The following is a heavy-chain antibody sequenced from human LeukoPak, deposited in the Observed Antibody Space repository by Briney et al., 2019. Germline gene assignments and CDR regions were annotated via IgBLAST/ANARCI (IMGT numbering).Heavy chain of an antibody. D-gene: IGHD4-17*01. J-gene: IGHJ4*02. Sequence: PGGPLRLSCAASGFTFSSYWMHWVRQGPGKGLVWVSRIKSDGTSATYADSVQGRFTISRDNAKNTLYLQMNSLRAEDTAVYYCARVKGNNGDYVDFDYWGQGTLVTVSS. CDR2: IKSDGTSA. CDR3: ARVKGNNGDYVDFDY. V-gene: IGHV3-74*01. CDR1: GFTFSSYW.